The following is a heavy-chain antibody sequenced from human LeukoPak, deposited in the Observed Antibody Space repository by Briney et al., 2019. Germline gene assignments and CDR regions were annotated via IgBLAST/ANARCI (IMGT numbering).Heavy chain of an antibody. V-gene: IGHV3-15*01. J-gene: IGHJ4*02. CDR3: TASDHLYCSSSSCHFDY. D-gene: IGHD2-2*01. Sequence: GGSLRLSCAASGFTFSNAWMSWVRQTPGKGLEWVGHIKSKTDGGTADYAAPVKGRFSISRDDSKNTLYLQMNSLKTEDTAVYYCTASDHLYCSSSSCHFDYWGQGTLVTVAS. CDR2: IKSKTDGGTA. CDR1: GFTFSNAW.